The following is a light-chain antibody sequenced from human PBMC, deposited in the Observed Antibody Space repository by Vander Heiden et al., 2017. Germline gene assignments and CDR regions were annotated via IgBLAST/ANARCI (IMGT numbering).Light chain of an antibody. CDR2: DAS. Sequence: AIQFNQSPSSLSASVGDRVTITCRASQGISRALAWYQQKPGKAPKLLIYDASSLESGVPSRFSGSGSGTDFTLTISSLQPEDLATYYCQQLFGQGTRLEIK. CDR1: QGISRA. J-gene: IGKJ5*01. CDR3: QQL. V-gene: IGKV1-13*02.